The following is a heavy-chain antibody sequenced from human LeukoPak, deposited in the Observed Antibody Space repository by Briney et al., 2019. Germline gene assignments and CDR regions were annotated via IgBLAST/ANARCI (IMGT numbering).Heavy chain of an antibody. CDR3: ARGGRTLGAFDI. J-gene: IGHJ3*02. Sequence: PGGSLRLSCVASGFTFSSYGMHWVRQAPGKGLEWVAVIWYDGSNKYYADSVKGRFTISRDNSKNTLYLQMNSLRAEDTAVYYCARGGRTLGAFDIWGQGTMVTVSS. V-gene: IGHV3-33*01. CDR1: GFTFSSYG. CDR2: IWYDGSNK.